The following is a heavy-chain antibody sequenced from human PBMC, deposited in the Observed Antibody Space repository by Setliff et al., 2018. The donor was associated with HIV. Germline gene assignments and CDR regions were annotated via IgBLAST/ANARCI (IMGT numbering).Heavy chain of an antibody. J-gene: IGHJ4*02. V-gene: IGHV4-59*01. CDR1: GGSISSYY. CDR2: IFYSGST. CDR3: ARDLRGTQSSDY. Sequence: SETLSLTCTVSGGSISSYYWSWIRQPPGKGLEWIGYIFYSGSTNYNPSLKSRVTISVDASKNQFSLRLSSVTAADTAVYYCARDLRGTQSSDYWGQGTLVTVSS. D-gene: IGHD1-1*01.